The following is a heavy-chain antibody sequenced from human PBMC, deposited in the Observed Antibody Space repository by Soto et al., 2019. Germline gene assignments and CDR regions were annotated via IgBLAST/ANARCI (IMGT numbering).Heavy chain of an antibody. V-gene: IGHV4-4*02. CDR2: IYHSGST. Sequence: QVQLQESGPGLVKPSETLSLTCAVSGDSISSGSWWSWVRQSPGKGLEWIGEIYHSGSTNYNPSLKSPVTISLDMSKNQFSLRLNSVTAADTAVYYCARAPNDDTLIHFDYWGRGTLVIVSS. D-gene: IGHD3-9*01. CDR3: ARAPNDDTLIHFDY. J-gene: IGHJ4*02. CDR1: GDSISSGSW.